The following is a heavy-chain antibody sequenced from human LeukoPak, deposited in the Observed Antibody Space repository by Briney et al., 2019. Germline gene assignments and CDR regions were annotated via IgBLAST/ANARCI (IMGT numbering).Heavy chain of an antibody. CDR2: INPNSGGT. V-gene: IGHV1-2*02. J-gene: IGHJ6*02. Sequence: VASVKVSCKASGYTFTGYYMHWVRQAPGQGLEWMGWINPNSGGTNYAQKFQGRVTMTRDTSISTAYMELSRLRSDDTAVYYCARRRDGYNANYYYAMDVWGQGTTVTVSS. D-gene: IGHD5-24*01. CDR3: ARRRDGYNANYYYAMDV. CDR1: GYTFTGYY.